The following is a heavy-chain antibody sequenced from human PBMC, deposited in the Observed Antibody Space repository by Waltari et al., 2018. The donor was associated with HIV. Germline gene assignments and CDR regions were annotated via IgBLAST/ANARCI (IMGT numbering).Heavy chain of an antibody. J-gene: IGHJ2*01. Sequence: QSQLQESDPGLVKPSETLSLTCTVSGGSISSNYYFWAWVRQPPGKGLEWIGTISHTGGTTYYNPSRKSRVIISVDTSKDQSSLKLSSMTATDTAVYYCARQRGSGLWYFDLWGRGTLVSVSS. CDR1: GGSISSNYYF. CDR2: ISHTGGTT. CDR3: ARQRGSGLWYFDL. V-gene: IGHV4-39*01. D-gene: IGHD3-10*01.